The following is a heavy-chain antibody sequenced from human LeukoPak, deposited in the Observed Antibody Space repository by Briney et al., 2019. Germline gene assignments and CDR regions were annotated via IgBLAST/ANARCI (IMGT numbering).Heavy chain of an antibody. D-gene: IGHD3-9*01. V-gene: IGHV4-39*01. CDR1: TSSTNMSRHH. Sequence: PSQTLSLTCSLPTSSTNMSRHHCDWLRQAPGKGLAWVANIYYSGTTSYNPSLKSRLTISLATSKNPFSLRLRSVTAATTATYSCARLGDILTDYACGYGGQGTLVTVSS. J-gene: IGHJ4*02. CDR3: ARLGDILTDYACGY. CDR2: IYYSGTT.